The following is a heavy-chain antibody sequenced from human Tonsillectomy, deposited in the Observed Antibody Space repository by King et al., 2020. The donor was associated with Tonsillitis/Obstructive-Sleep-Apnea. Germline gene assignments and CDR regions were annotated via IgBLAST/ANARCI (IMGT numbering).Heavy chain of an antibody. CDR3: ASGRGVVTHYGYDY. CDR1: GSIFTSYW. D-gene: IGHD3-3*01. CDR2: IYPGDSDT. Sequence: VQLVESGAEVKKPGESLKISCKGSGSIFTSYWIGWVRKLPGKGLEWMGIIYPGDSDTRYSPSFQGHVTISAEKSIITAYLQWSSLKASDTAMYYCASGRGVVTHYGYDYWGQGTLVTVSS. V-gene: IGHV5-51*01. J-gene: IGHJ4*02.